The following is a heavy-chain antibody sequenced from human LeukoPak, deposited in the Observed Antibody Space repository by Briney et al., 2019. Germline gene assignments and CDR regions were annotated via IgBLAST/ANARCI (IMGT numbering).Heavy chain of an antibody. D-gene: IGHD3-16*01. CDR1: GFTFSRYS. V-gene: IGHV3-23*01. CDR3: AKYGNTRIITGAGHFDY. Sequence: GGSLRLSCAASGFTFSRYSMNWVRQAPGKGLEWVSFISGSGGSIYYAEYVKGRFTISRDNSKNTLYLQMNSLRAEDTAVYYCAKYGNTRIITGAGHFDYWGQGILVTVSS. CDR2: ISGSGGSI. J-gene: IGHJ4*02.